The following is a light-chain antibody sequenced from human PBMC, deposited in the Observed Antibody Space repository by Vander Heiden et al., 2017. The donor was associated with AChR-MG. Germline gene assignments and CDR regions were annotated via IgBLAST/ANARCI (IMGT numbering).Light chain of an antibody. J-gene: IGKJ2*01. CDR2: LGS. V-gene: IGKV2-28*01. CDR3: MQALQTPHT. Sequence: IVMTQSPPSMPVTPAEPAAIPCRASQSLLHSNGYNYLDGYLQKTGQSPQLLIYLGSNRAAGVTDRCSSSGSGTDLTLQISSVEAEDVGVYYCMQALQTPHTFGQGTKLEIK. CDR1: QSLLHSNGYNY.